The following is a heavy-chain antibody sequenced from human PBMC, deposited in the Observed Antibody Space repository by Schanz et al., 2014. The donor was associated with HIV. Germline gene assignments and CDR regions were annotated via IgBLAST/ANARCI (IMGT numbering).Heavy chain of an antibody. Sequence: QVQLGESGGGVVQPGRSLRLSCAASGFTFSSYGMHWVRQAPGKGLEWGAVMWKDGSNKYYADSVKGRFTISRDNSKKTLYLQMNSLRAEDTAVYYCARGEAITYYYHYYGMDVWGQGTTVTVSS. D-gene: IGHD1-20*01. CDR2: MWKDGSNK. V-gene: IGHV3-33*01. CDR1: GFTFSSYG. CDR3: ARGEAITYYYHYYGMDV. J-gene: IGHJ6*02.